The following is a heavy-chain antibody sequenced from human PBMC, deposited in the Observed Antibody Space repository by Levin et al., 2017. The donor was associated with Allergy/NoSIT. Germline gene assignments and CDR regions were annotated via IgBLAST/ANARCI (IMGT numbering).Heavy chain of an antibody. J-gene: IGHJ4*02. V-gene: IGHV1-46*01. CDR2: INPSGGST. CDR1: GYTFTSYY. D-gene: IGHD1-26*01. Sequence: ASVKVSCKASGYTFTSYYMHWVRQAPGQGLEWMGIINPSGGSTSYAQKFQGRVTMTRDTSTSTVYMELSSLRSEDTAVYYCARDFNGGYTPQSAFDYWGQGTLVTVSS. CDR3: ARDFNGGYTPQSAFDY.